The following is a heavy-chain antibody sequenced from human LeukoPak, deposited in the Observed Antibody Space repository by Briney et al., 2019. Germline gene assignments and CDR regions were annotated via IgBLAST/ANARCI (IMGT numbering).Heavy chain of an antibody. Sequence: GGSLRLSCAASGLTFSSFGMTWVRQAPGKGLEWVSAISGSAVSTFYADSVKGRFTISRDNSKNTLYLQMNSLRAEDTAVYYCARKNGLDYWGQGTLVTVSS. CDR3: ARKNGLDY. V-gene: IGHV3-23*01. CDR1: GLTFSSFG. J-gene: IGHJ4*02. CDR2: ISGSAVST.